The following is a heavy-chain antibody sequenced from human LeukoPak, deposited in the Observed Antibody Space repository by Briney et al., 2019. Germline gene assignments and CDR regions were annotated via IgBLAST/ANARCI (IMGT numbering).Heavy chain of an antibody. CDR3: ARDNQLWAAFDI. CDR2: INPNSGGT. CDR1: GYTFTGYY. D-gene: IGHD5-18*01. Sequence: ASVKVSCKASGYTFTGYYMHWVRQAPGQGLEWMGWINPNSGGTNYAQKFQGRVTMTRDTSISTAYMELSRLRSDDTAVYYCARDNQLWAAFDIWGQGTMVTVSS. J-gene: IGHJ3*02. V-gene: IGHV1-2*02.